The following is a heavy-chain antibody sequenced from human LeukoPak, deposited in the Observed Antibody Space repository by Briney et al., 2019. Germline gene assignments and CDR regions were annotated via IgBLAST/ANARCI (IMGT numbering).Heavy chain of an antibody. CDR1: GFTFSSYE. Sequence: GGSLRLSCAASGFTFSSYEMNWVRQAPGKGLEWVANIKQDGSEKYSVDSVKVRFTISRDNAKNSLYLQMNSLRAEDTAVYYCARGGGFGYDFWSGQGSYYFDYWGQGTLVTVSS. J-gene: IGHJ4*02. CDR3: ARGGGFGYDFWSGQGSYYFDY. D-gene: IGHD3-3*01. V-gene: IGHV3-7*01. CDR2: IKQDGSEK.